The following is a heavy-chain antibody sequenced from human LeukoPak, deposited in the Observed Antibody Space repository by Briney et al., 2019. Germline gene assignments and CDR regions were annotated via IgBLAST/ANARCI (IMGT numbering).Heavy chain of an antibody. D-gene: IGHD1-26*01. V-gene: IGHV3-11*01. CDR3: ASSGSYGGPVYYFDY. CDR2: IRSSGGTI. CDR1: GFTFSDYY. Sequence: GGSLRLSCAASGFTFSDYYMSWIRQAPGKGLEWVSYIRSSGGTIYYADSVKGRFAISRDNAKYSLYLQMNSLRAEDTAVYYCASSGSYGGPVYYFDYWGQGTLVTVSS. J-gene: IGHJ4*02.